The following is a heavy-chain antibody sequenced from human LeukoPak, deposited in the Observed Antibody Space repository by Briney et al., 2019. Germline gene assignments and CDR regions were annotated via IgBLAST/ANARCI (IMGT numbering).Heavy chain of an antibody. D-gene: IGHD3-3*01. CDR3: AVSGYPYYYMDV. CDR1: GGTFSSYA. CDR2: IIPIFGTA. Sequence: GASVNVSCKASGGTFSSYAISWVRQAPAQGLEWMGGIIPIFGTANYAQKFQGRVTHTADESTSTAYMELSSLRSEDTAVYYCAVSGYPYYYMDVWGKGTTVTVSS. V-gene: IGHV1-69*13. J-gene: IGHJ6*03.